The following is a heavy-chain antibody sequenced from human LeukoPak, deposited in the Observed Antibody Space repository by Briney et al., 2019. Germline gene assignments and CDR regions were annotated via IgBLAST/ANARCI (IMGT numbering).Heavy chain of an antibody. CDR2: ISHRGTT. D-gene: IGHD3-22*01. Sequence: PSETLSLTCTVSGDSISSFDWWTWVRQSPGKGLEWIGEISHRGTTNYNPSLKSRVTISLDTSKNEFSLKLNSVTAADTALYYGATLGYFDKNGSFRDYWGQGILVTVSS. J-gene: IGHJ4*02. CDR1: GDSISSFDW. V-gene: IGHV4-4*02. CDR3: ATLGYFDKNGSFRDY.